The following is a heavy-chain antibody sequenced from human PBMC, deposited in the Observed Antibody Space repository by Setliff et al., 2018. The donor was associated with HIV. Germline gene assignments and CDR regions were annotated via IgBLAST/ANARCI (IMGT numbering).Heavy chain of an antibody. Sequence: ASVKVSCKASGYTFTSYGISWVRQAPGQGLEWMGWISASNGNTNYAQKIQGGVTMTTDTSTSAAYMELRSLRSDDTAVYYCARDGSLYSSGWYFDYWGQGTLVTVSS. CDR3: ARDGSLYSSGWYFDY. J-gene: IGHJ4*02. D-gene: IGHD6-19*01. V-gene: IGHV1-18*01. CDR2: ISASNGNT. CDR1: GYTFTSYG.